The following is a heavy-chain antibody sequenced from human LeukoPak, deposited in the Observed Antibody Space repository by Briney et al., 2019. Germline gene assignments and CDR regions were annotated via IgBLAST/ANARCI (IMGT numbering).Heavy chain of an antibody. CDR3: ASGSGYELGGASDI. D-gene: IGHD5-12*01. Sequence: GSSVKVSCKASGYTFTGYYIYWVRQAPGQGLEWMGWINPNSGGTNYAQKFQGRVTMTRDTSISTAYMELSRLRSDDTAVYYCASGSGYELGGASDIWGQGTMVTVSS. CDR1: GYTFTGYY. CDR2: INPNSGGT. J-gene: IGHJ3*02. V-gene: IGHV1-2*02.